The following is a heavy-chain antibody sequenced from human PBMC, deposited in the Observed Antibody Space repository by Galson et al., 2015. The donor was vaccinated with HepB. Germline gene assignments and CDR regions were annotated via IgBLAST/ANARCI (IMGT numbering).Heavy chain of an antibody. CDR2: IYSGGRA. Sequence: SLRLSCAASGFTVSFNYMSWVRQAPGKGLEWVSVIYSGGRAYYADSVKGRFTISRDNSKTTPYIQMNSLRAEDTAVYYCASTRSSWYPYFDYWGQGTLVTVSS. CDR3: ASTRSSWYPYFDY. D-gene: IGHD6-13*01. J-gene: IGHJ4*02. CDR1: GFTVSFNY. V-gene: IGHV3-66*02.